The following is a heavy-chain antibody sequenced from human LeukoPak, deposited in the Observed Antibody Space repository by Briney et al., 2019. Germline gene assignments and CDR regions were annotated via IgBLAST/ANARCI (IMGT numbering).Heavy chain of an antibody. D-gene: IGHD3-22*01. CDR1: GGTFSSYA. V-gene: IGHV1-69*05. CDR2: IIPIFGTA. Sequence: SVKVSCKASGGTFSSYAISLVRQAPGQGLEWMGGIIPIFGTANYAQKFQGRVTITTDESTSTAYMELSSLRSEDTAVYYCARDSPEYYYDSSGYLHYYYYMDVWGKGTTVTVSS. J-gene: IGHJ6*03. CDR3: ARDSPEYYYDSSGYLHYYYYMDV.